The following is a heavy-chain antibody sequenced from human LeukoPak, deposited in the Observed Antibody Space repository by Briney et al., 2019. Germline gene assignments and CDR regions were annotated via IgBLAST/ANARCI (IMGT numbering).Heavy chain of an antibody. CDR2: IRSKAYGGTT. CDR3: TRDIVGATLF. CDR1: GFTFSSYA. V-gene: IGHV3-49*04. D-gene: IGHD1-26*01. Sequence: PGGSLRLSCAASGFTFSSYAIHWVRQAPGKGLEWVGFIRSKAYGGTTEYAASVKGRFTISRDDSKSIAYLQMNSLKTEDTAVYYCTRDIVGATLFWGQGTLVTVSS. J-gene: IGHJ4*02.